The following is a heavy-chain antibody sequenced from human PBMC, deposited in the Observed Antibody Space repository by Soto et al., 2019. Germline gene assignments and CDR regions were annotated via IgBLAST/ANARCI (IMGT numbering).Heavy chain of an antibody. J-gene: IGHJ4*02. CDR1: GFTFSSYG. V-gene: IGHV3-30*18. Sequence: PGGSLRLSCAASGFTFSSYGMHWVRQAPGKGLEWVAVISYDGSNKYYADSVKGRFTISRDNSKNTLYLQMNSLRAEDTAVYYCAKTVLRDIQIGYYFDYWGQGTLVTVSS. CDR2: ISYDGSNK. CDR3: AKTVLRDIQIGYYFDY. D-gene: IGHD5-12*01.